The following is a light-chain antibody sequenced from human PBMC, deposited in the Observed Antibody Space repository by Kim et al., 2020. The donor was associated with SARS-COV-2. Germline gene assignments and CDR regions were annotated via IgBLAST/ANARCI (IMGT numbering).Light chain of an antibody. J-gene: IGLJ3*02. CDR3: QVWDSSSDHWV. V-gene: IGLV3-21*04. CDR2: YDS. Sequence: SYELTQPPSVSVAPGKTARITCGGNNIGSKSVHWYQQKPGQAPVLVIYYDSDRPSGIPERSSGSNSGNTATLTIRRVEAGDEADYYCQVWDSSSDHWVFG. CDR1: NIGSKS.